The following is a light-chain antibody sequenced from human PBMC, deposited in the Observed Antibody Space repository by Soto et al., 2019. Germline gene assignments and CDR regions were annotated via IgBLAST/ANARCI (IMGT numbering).Light chain of an antibody. V-gene: IGLV4-69*01. CDR3: QTWGTGIFV. Sequence: QPVLTQSPSASASLGASVKLTCALSSGHSSYAIAWHQQQPEKGPRALMKLNSDGSHTRGDGIPDRFSGSSSGAERYLTISSLQSEDEADYYCQTWGTGIFVFGGWNKLTVL. CDR1: SGHSSYA. CDR2: LNSDGSH. J-gene: IGLJ3*02.